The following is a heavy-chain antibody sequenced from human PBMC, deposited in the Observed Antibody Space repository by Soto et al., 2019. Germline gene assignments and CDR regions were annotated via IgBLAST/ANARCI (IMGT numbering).Heavy chain of an antibody. CDR2: ISGSGGST. V-gene: IGHV3-23*01. CDR3: AKDLHYGDYYYGMDV. J-gene: IGHJ6*02. D-gene: IGHD4-17*01. CDR1: GFTFSSYA. Sequence: GGSLRLSCAASGFTFSSYAMSWVRQAPGKGLEWVSAISGSGGSTYYADSVKGRFTISRDNSKNTLYLQMNSLRAEDTAVYYCAKDLHYGDYYYGMDVWGQGTTVTVSS.